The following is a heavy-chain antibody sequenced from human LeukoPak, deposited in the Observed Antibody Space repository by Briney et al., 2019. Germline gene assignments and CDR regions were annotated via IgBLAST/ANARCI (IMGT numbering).Heavy chain of an antibody. D-gene: IGHD2-2*01. CDR3: ARSLGYCSSTSCPARAFDY. CDR2: INHSGST. Sequence: SETLSLTCAVYGGSFSGYYWSWIRQPPGKGLEWIGEINHSGSTNYNPSLKSRVTISVDTSKNQFSLKLSSVTAADTAVYYCARSLGYCSSTSCPARAFDYRGQGTLVTVSS. CDR1: GGSFSGYY. J-gene: IGHJ4*02. V-gene: IGHV4-34*01.